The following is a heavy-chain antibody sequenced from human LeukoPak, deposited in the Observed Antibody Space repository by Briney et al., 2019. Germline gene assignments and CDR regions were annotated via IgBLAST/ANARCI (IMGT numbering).Heavy chain of an antibody. J-gene: IGHJ4*02. Sequence: GGSLRLSCAASGFTFSDYYMSWIRQAPGKGLEWVSYISSSSSYTNYADSVKGRFTISRDNAKNSPYLQMNSLRAEDTAVYYCARAGGDYGERYDYWGQGTLVTVSS. D-gene: IGHD4-17*01. V-gene: IGHV3-11*05. CDR3: ARAGGDYGERYDY. CDR2: ISSSSSYT. CDR1: GFTFSDYY.